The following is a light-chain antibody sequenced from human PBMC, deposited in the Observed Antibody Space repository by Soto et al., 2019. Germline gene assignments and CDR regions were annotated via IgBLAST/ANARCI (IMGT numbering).Light chain of an antibody. V-gene: IGLV2-11*01. CDR2: DVS. CDR3: SSYVGTYGLL. Sequence: QSALTQPRSVSGSPGQSVTISCTGTSSDVGNYNYVSWYRHHPGKAPKVLIYDVSKRPSGVPDRFSGSKSGNTASLTVSGLQAEDEADYYFSSYVGTYGLLFGGGTKVTVL. J-gene: IGLJ2*01. CDR1: SSDVGNYNY.